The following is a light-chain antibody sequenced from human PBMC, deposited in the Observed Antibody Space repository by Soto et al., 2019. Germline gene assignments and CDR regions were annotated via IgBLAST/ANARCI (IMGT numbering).Light chain of an antibody. CDR3: QQYNSYWT. CDR1: QSISSW. V-gene: IGKV1-5*01. Sequence: DIQMTQSPSTLSASVGDRVTITCRASQSISSWLAWYQQKPGKAPKLLIYDASSLESGVPSRXSGSGSGTEFTLTISSLQPDDFANYYCQQYNSYWTFGQGTKV. CDR2: DAS. J-gene: IGKJ1*01.